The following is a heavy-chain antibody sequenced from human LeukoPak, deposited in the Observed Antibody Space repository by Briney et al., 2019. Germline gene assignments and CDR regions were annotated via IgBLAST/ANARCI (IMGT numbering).Heavy chain of an antibody. Sequence: SETLSLTCTVSGGSISGNYYWSWIRQPAGEGLEWIGRIYARGNTNYNPSLKSRVTISVDTSKNQFSLKLSSVTAADTAVYYCARRLGGYGSGSYVDYWGQGTLVTVSS. D-gene: IGHD3-10*01. CDR1: GGSISGNYY. CDR3: ARRLGGYGSGSYVDY. V-gene: IGHV4-61*02. CDR2: IYARGNT. J-gene: IGHJ4*02.